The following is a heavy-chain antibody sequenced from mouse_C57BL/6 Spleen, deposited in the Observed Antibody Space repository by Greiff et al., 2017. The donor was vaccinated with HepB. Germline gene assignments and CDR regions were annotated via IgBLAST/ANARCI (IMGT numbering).Heavy chain of an antibody. CDR1: GFTFSSYG. CDR2: ISSGGCYT. J-gene: IGHJ4*01. D-gene: IGHD1-1*01. CDR3: ARHFHYYGSSSYAMDY. Sequence: EVMLVESGGDLVKPGGSLKLSCAASGFTFSSYGMSWVRQTPDKRLEWVATISSGGCYTYYPDSVKGRFTISRDNAKNTLYLQMSSLKSEDTAMYYCARHFHYYGSSSYAMDYWGQGTSVTVSS. V-gene: IGHV5-6*02.